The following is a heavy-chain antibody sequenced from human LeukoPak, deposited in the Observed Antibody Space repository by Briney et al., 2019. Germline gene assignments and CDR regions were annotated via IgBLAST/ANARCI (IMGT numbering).Heavy chain of an antibody. Sequence: SETLSLTCTVSGDSMSTYYWTWNRQPPGKGLEWLAYINYSGSTRYNPSLQSRVTILVDTSKNQFSLKLSSVTAADTAVYYCARDRAPYYYMDVWGKGTTVTISS. CDR3: ARDRAPYYYMDV. V-gene: IGHV4-59*12. J-gene: IGHJ6*03. CDR1: GDSMSTYY. CDR2: INYSGST.